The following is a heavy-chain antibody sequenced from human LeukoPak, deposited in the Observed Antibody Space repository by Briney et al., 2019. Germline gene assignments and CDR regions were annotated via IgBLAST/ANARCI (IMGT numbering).Heavy chain of an antibody. J-gene: IGHJ4*02. V-gene: IGHV1-46*01. CDR2: INCNDGSA. CDR3: ARDAPMDTVMVTLGY. D-gene: IGHD5-18*01. CDR1: GYTFTSYY. Sequence: ASVKVSCKASGYTFTSYYMHWVRQAPGQGLEWMGIINCNDGSATYAQIFQGRVTMTRDTSTSTVYMELSSLRSEDTAVYFCARDAPMDTVMVTLGYWGQGTLVTVSS.